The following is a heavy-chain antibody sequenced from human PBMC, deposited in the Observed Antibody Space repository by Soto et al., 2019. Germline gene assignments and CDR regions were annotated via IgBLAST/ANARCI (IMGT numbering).Heavy chain of an antibody. CDR2: IYWDDDK. J-gene: IGHJ4*02. V-gene: IGHV2-5*02. D-gene: IGHD3-22*01. Sequence: QITLKESGPPLVKPTQTLTLTCTFSGFSLSTTGVGVGWIRQPPGKALEWLALIYWDDDKRHSPSLKSRLTITKDNPKSQVVHTTANVDPVDTATYYCAHRSYDYDRSGLVFDFWGQGTLVNVSS. CDR1: GFSLSTTGVG. CDR3: AHRSYDYDRSGLVFDF.